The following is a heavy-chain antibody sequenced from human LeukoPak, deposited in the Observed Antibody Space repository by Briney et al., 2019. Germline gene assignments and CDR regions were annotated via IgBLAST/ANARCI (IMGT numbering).Heavy chain of an antibody. CDR1: GYTFTGYY. CDR2: INPNSGGT. CDR3: ARTRRGYSYGSVDY. Sequence: GESLKISCKASGYTFTGYYMHWVRQAPGQGLEWMGWINPNSGGTNYAQKFQGRVTMTRDTSISTAYMELSRLRSDDTAVYYCARTRRGYSYGSVDYWGQGTLVTVSS. D-gene: IGHD5-18*01. V-gene: IGHV1-2*02. J-gene: IGHJ4*02.